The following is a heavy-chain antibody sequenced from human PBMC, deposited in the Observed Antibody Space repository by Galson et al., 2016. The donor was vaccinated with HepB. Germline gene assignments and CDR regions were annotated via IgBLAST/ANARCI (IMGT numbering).Heavy chain of an antibody. Sequence: SLRLSCAASGFTFSSYTLHWVRQAPEKGLEYVSAINDNGGTTYYADSVKGRFTISRDNSKNTLYLQMSSLGAEDTAVYYCVKTFGYGYGIHFFDCWGQGTLVTVSS. V-gene: IGHV3-64D*09. J-gene: IGHJ4*02. CDR1: GFTFSSYT. CDR3: VKTFGYGYGIHFFDC. D-gene: IGHD5-18*01. CDR2: INDNGGTT.